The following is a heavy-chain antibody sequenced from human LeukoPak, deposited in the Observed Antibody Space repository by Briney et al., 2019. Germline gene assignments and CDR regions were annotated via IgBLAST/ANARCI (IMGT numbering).Heavy chain of an antibody. Sequence: PGGSLRLSCSASGFIFSDYAMRWVRQAPGKGLEYISAISSDGDRTYFTDSVKGRFTISRDNSKNTLYLQMNSLRAEDTAVYYCARGTYYYDSSGYYNLDYWGQGTLVTVSS. V-gene: IGHV3-64*04. J-gene: IGHJ4*02. CDR2: ISSDGDRT. D-gene: IGHD3-22*01. CDR3: ARGTYYYDSSGYYNLDY. CDR1: GFIFSDYA.